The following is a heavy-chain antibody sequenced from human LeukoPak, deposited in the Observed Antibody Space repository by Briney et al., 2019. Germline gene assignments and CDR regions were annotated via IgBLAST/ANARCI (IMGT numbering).Heavy chain of an antibody. J-gene: IGHJ4*02. CDR3: ARDGHVYDSSGYYPLRY. V-gene: IGHV3-74*01. Sequence: GGSLRLSCAASGFTFSSYWMPWVRQAPGKGLVWVSRINSDGSSTSYADSVKGRFTISRDNAKNTLYLQMNSLRAEDTAVYYCARDGHVYDSSGYYPLRYWGQGTLVTVSS. CDR1: GFTFSSYW. CDR2: INSDGSST. D-gene: IGHD3-22*01.